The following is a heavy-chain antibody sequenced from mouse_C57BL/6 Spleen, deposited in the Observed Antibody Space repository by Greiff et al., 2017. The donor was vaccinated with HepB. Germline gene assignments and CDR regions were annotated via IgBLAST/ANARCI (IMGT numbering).Heavy chain of an antibody. V-gene: IGHV1-61*01. Sequence: QVQLQQPGAELVRPGSSVKLSCKASGYTFTSYWMDWVKQRPGQGLEWIGNIYPSDSETHYNQKFKDKATLTVDKSSSTAYMQLSSLTSEDSAVYYCARRDYGRGYAMDYWGQGTSVTVSS. CDR3: ARRDYGRGYAMDY. J-gene: IGHJ4*01. CDR1: GYTFTSYW. D-gene: IGHD1-1*01. CDR2: IYPSDSET.